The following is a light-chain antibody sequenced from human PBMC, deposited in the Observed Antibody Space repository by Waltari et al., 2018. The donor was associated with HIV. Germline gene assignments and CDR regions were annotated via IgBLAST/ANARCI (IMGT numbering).Light chain of an antibody. CDR3: QQYYNWPPWT. CDR2: DAA. Sequence: IVMTQSPATLSVSPGERATLSCRASQSVSRNLAWYQQKPGQTPRLLIYDAATRATAIPARFSGSGSGTEFTLTISSLQSEDFAIYYCQQYYNWPPWTFGQGTKVEIK. J-gene: IGKJ1*01. V-gene: IGKV3-15*01. CDR1: QSVSRN.